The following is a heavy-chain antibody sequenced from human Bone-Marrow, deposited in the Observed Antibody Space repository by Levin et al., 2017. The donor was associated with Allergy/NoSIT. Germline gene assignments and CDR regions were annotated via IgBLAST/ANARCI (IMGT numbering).Heavy chain of an antibody. V-gene: IGHV4-30-2*01. Sequence: SETLSLTCAVSGGPISGGGYSWSWIRQPPGKGLEWIGYMYHSGTTHYNPSLKSRATISVDKTTNQFSLNVTSATAADTAMYYCARVSGATVFDYWGQGILVTVSS. CDR3: ARVSGATVFDY. D-gene: IGHD3-10*01. J-gene: IGHJ4*02. CDR2: MYHSGTT. CDR1: GGPISGGGYS.